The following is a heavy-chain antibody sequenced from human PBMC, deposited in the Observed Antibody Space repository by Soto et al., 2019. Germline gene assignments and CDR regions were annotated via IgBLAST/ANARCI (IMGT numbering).Heavy chain of an antibody. J-gene: IGHJ4*02. Sequence: GGSMRLSCAASGFTFDEYAMHWVRQPPGKGLEWVSLISWDGSNRYYADSVQGRFTISRDNSKYSLYLEMNSLRPEDTALYYCAKDISRGPTKNYDFWSGPDYWGQGTLVTVSS. D-gene: IGHD3-3*01. CDR3: AKDISRGPTKNYDFWSGPDY. CDR2: ISWDGSNR. V-gene: IGHV3-43D*04. CDR1: GFTFDEYA.